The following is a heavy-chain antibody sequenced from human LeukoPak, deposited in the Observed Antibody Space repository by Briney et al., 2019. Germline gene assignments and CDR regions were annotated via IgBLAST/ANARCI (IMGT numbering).Heavy chain of an antibody. CDR2: IIPIFGTA. CDR3: ARDLVLTVVTSGHFDY. V-gene: IGHV1-69*05. D-gene: IGHD4-23*01. Sequence: ASVKVSCKASGGTFSSYAISWVRQAPGQGLEWMGGIIPIFGTANYAQKFQGRVTITTDESTSTAYMELSSLRSEDTAVYYCARDLVLTVVTSGHFDYWGQGTLVTVSS. CDR1: GGTFSSYA. J-gene: IGHJ4*02.